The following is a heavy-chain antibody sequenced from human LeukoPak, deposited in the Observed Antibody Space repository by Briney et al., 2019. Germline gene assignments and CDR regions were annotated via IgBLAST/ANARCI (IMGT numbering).Heavy chain of an antibody. J-gene: IGHJ5*02. CDR3: ARKIRITMVRGVINP. CDR2: IYYSGST. D-gene: IGHD3-10*01. Sequence: SETLSLTCTVSGGSISSSSYYWGWIRQPPGKGLEWIGNIYYSGSTYYNPSLKSRVTISVDTSKNQFSLKLSSVTAADTAVYYCARKIRITMVRGVINPWGQGTLVTVSS. V-gene: IGHV4-39*07. CDR1: GGSISSSSYY.